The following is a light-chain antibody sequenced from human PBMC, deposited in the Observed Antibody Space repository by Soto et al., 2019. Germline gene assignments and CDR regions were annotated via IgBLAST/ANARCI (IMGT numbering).Light chain of an antibody. J-gene: IGKJ1*01. V-gene: IGKV3-15*01. CDR1: QSVSSY. Sequence: EILMTQSPATLSVSPGERVTLSCRASQSVSSYLAWYQQKPGQPPRLLIYGASTRATGIPARFSGSGSGTEFTLTISSLQSEDFAVYYCQQYSNWPRTFGQGTKVDIK. CDR3: QQYSNWPRT. CDR2: GAS.